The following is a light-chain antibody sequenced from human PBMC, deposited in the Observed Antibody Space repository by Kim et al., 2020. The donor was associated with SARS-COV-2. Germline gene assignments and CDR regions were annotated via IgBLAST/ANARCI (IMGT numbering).Light chain of an antibody. J-gene: IGLJ3*02. CDR1: NLEVKS. V-gene: IGLV3-21*04. CDR3: LVWDGDTYHWV. CDR2: YDS. Sequence: SYELTQPPSVSVAPGKTATITCGGSNLEVKSVHWYQQKPGLAPVVVIYYDSDRPSGIPERVSGSKSENTATLTISRVEAGDEADYYCLVWDGDTYHWVFG.